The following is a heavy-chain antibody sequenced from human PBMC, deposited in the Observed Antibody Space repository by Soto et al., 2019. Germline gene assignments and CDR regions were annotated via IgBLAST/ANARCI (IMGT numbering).Heavy chain of an antibody. CDR3: ARGLFEDGYNSRLGP. CDR2: MNPNSGNT. CDR1: GDTFTTYD. D-gene: IGHD5-12*01. V-gene: IGHV1-8*01. J-gene: IGHJ5*02. Sequence: ASVKVSCKASGDTFTTYDINWVRQATGHGLEWMGWMNPNSGNTGYAQKFQGRVTMTRNTSISTAYMELSSLRSEDTAVYYCARGLFEDGYNSRLGPWGQGTLVTVSS.